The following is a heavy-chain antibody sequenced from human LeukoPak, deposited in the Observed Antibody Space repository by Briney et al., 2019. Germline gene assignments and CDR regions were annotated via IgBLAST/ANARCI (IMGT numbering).Heavy chain of an antibody. CDR3: AKEGYSSGWYRWFDP. D-gene: IGHD6-19*01. J-gene: IGHJ5*02. V-gene: IGHV3-30*18. Sequence: GGSLRLSCAASGFTFSSYGMHWVRQAPGKGLEWVAVISYDGSNKYYADSVKGRFTISRDNSKNTLYLQMNSLRAEDTAVYYCAKEGYSSGWYRWFDPWGQGTLVTVSS. CDR2: ISYDGSNK. CDR1: GFTFSSYG.